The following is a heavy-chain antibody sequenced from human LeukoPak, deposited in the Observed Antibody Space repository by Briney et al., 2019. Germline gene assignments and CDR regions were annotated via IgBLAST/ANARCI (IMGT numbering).Heavy chain of an antibody. CDR2: ISSSSSYI. CDR1: GFTFSSYS. D-gene: IGHD6-19*01. J-gene: IGHJ6*02. CDR3: ARFKGPVDPSSDYGMDV. V-gene: IGHV3-21*01. Sequence: GGSLRLSCAASGFTFSSYSMNWVRQAPGNGLEWVSSISSSSSYIYYADSVKGRFTISRDNAKNSLYLQMNSLRAEDTAVYYCARFKGPVDPSSDYGMDVWGQGTTVTVSS.